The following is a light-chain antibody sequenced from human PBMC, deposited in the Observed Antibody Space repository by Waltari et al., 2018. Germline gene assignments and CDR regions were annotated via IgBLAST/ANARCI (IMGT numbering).Light chain of an antibody. J-gene: IGKJ4*01. CDR1: QSISSW. CDR2: KAS. V-gene: IGKV1-5*03. CDR3: QQYNSYSGLT. Sequence: DIQITQSPSTLAASVGDRVNITCRASQSISSWLAWYQQKPGKAPKLLIYKASSLGSGVPSRFSGSGSGTEFTLTISSLQPDDFATYYCQQYNSYSGLTFGGGTKVEIK.